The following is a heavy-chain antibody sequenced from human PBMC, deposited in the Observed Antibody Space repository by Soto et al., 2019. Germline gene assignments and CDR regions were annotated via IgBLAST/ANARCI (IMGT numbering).Heavy chain of an antibody. CDR3: AKGSIVGATNGPYYYYGMDV. CDR2: ISGSGGST. D-gene: IGHD1-26*01. J-gene: IGHJ6*02. CDR1: GFTFSSYA. Sequence: GGSLRLSCAASGFTFSSYAMSWVRQATGKGLEWVSAISGSGGSTYYADSVKGRFTISRDNSKNTLYLQMNSLRAEDTAVYYCAKGSIVGATNGPYYYYGMDVWGQGTTVTVSS. V-gene: IGHV3-23*01.